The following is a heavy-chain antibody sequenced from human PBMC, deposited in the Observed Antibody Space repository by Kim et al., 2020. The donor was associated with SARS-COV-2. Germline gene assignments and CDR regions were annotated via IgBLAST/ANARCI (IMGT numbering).Heavy chain of an antibody. CDR3: TRDLAIRPTGGYNWFDP. D-gene: IGHD3-10*01. V-gene: IGHV1-2*02. J-gene: IGHJ5*02. Sequence: ASVKVSCKASGYTFTGYYIHWVRQAPGQGLEWMGWINPNSGDTKYAEKFQGRVTMTRDTSINTAHMELSRLRSDDTAMYYCTRDLAIRPTGGYNWFDPWGQGTLVSVSS. CDR2: INPNSGDT. CDR1: GYTFTGYY.